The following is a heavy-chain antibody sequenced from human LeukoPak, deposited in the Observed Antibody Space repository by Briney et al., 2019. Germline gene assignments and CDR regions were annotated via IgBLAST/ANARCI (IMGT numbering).Heavy chain of an antibody. CDR3: ARLPRKMVTAIIDY. CDR1: GGSISSSSYY. V-gene: IGHV4-39*01. J-gene: IGHJ4*02. D-gene: IGHD2-21*02. CDR2: IYYSGST. Sequence: SETLSLTCTVSGGSISSSSYYWGWIRQPPGKGLEWIGSIYYSGSTYYNPSLKSRVTISVDTSKNQFSLKLSSVTAADTAVYYCARLPRKMVTAIIDYCGQGTLVTVSS.